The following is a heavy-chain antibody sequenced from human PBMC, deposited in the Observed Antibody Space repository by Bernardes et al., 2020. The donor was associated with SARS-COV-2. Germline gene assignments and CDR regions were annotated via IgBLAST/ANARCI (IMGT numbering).Heavy chain of an antibody. Sequence: GGSLRLSCAASGLIFSNYWMHWVRQVPGEGLVWVSRIDTDGSSTSYADSVKGRFTISRDNAKNTLYLQMNSLRVEDTAVYYCARGGYEPFDYWSQGTLVTVAS. V-gene: IGHV3-74*01. J-gene: IGHJ4*02. D-gene: IGHD5-12*01. CDR2: IDTDGSST. CDR3: ARGGYEPFDY. CDR1: GLIFSNYW.